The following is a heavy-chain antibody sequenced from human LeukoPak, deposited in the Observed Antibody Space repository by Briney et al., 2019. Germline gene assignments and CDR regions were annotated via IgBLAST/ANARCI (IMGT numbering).Heavy chain of an antibody. D-gene: IGHD2-15*01. Sequence: ASVKVSCKASGYTFTGYYMHWVRQAPGQGLEWMGRINPNSGGTNYAQKFQGRVIMTRDTSISTAYMELSRLRSDDTAVYYCATLGSVVVVAATRWFDPWGQGTLVTVSS. CDR2: INPNSGGT. J-gene: IGHJ5*02. CDR1: GYTFTGYY. V-gene: IGHV1-2*06. CDR3: ATLGSVVVVAATRWFDP.